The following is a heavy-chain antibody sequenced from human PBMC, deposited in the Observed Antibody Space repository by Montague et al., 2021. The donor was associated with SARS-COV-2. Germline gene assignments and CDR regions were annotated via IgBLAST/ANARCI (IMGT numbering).Heavy chain of an antibody. V-gene: IGHV3-48*03. CDR3: VREPSSRDLRLTFDL. CDR2: ITDSRTTM. Sequence: SLRLSCAASGFTVTTYDMNWVRQAPGRGLEWVSYITDSRTTMYYADSVRGRFTVSRDNARNSLFLQMDSLRVEDTAVYYCVREPSSRDLRLTFDLWGRGTLVTVAS. CDR1: GFTVTTYD. J-gene: IGHJ2*01. D-gene: IGHD2-2*01.